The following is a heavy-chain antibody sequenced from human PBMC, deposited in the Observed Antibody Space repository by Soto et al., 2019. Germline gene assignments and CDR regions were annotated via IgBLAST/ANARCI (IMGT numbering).Heavy chain of an antibody. Sequence: PGGSLRLSCAASGFTFSSSGMNWVRQAPGKGLEWISYISSTSSTIYYADSVKGRFTISRDNAKNSLYLQMDSLRAEDTAVYYCARDSSSRNLYNWFDPWGQGTLVTVSS. J-gene: IGHJ5*02. D-gene: IGHD6-13*01. CDR1: GFTFSSSG. CDR2: ISSTSSTI. CDR3: ARDSSSRNLYNWFDP. V-gene: IGHV3-48*01.